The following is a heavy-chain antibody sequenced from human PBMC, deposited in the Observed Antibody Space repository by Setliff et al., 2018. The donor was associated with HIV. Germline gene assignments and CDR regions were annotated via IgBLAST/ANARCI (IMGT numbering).Heavy chain of an antibody. CDR3: ARNTDVDSVYRPFHI. V-gene: IGHV3-7*03. D-gene: IGHD1-26*01. CDR2: IKQDESEM. Sequence: GGSLRLTCAASGFIFSKPCMSWIRQAPGKGLEWVANIKQDESEMQYVDSVKGRFTISRDNAKNSLYLQMNSLRAEDTAVYYCARNTDVDSVYRPFHIWGQGTMVTVSS. CDR1: GFIFSKPC. J-gene: IGHJ3*02.